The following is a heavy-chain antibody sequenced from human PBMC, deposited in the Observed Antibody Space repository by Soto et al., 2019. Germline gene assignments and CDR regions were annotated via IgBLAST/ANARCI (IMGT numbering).Heavy chain of an antibody. V-gene: IGHV3-33*01. Sequence: QVQLVESGGGVVQPGRSLRLSCAASGFTFSSYGMHWVRQAPGKGLEWVTVIWYDGSNKHYADSVKGRFTISRDNSKNMVSLQMNSLGGEDTAVYYCARGAPPDYWGQETLVTVSS. CDR1: GFTFSSYG. J-gene: IGHJ4*02. CDR2: IWYDGSNK. CDR3: ARGAPPDY.